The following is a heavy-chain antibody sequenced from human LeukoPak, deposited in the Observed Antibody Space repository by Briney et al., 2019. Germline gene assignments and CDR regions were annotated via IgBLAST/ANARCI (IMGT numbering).Heavy chain of an antibody. V-gene: IGHV4-59*01. Sequence: AGTLSLTCTVSGGSISSYYWSWIRQPPGKGLEWIGYIYYSGSTNYNPSLKSRVTISVDTSKNQFSMKLSSVTAADTAVYHCARVELLGSSGWPFDYWGQGILVTVSS. CDR1: GGSISSYY. CDR2: IYYSGST. CDR3: ARVELLGSSGWPFDY. D-gene: IGHD6-19*01. J-gene: IGHJ4*02.